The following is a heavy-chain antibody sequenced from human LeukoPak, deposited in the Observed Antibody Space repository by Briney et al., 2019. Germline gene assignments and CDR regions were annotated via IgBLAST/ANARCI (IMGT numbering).Heavy chain of an antibody. CDR1: GGSISSGSYY. J-gene: IGHJ4*02. D-gene: IGHD2-15*01. CDR2: IYTSGST. CDR3: ARGVVAATQYYFDY. Sequence: SETLSLTCTVSGGSISSGSYYWSWIRQPAGKGLEWIGRIYTSGSTNYNPSLKSRVTISVDTSRNQFSLKLSSVTAADTAVYYCARGVVAATQYYFDYWGQGTLVTVSS. V-gene: IGHV4-61*02.